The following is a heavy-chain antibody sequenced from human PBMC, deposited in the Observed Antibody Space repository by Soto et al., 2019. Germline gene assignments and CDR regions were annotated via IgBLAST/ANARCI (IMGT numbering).Heavy chain of an antibody. V-gene: IGHV3-23*01. CDR3: AKMGYCSGGSCYMAVDY. CDR2: ISGSGGST. J-gene: IGHJ4*02. D-gene: IGHD2-15*01. Sequence: GGSLRLSCAASGFTFSSYAMSWVRQAPGKGLEWVSAISGSGGSTYYADSVKGRFTISRDNSKNTLYLQMNSLRAEDTAVYYCAKMGYCSGGSCYMAVDYWGQGTLVTVSS. CDR1: GFTFSSYA.